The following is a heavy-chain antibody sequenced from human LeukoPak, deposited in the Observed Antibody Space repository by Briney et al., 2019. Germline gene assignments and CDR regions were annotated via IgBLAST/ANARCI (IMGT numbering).Heavy chain of an antibody. CDR2: ISGSGGST. CDR1: GFTFSSYA. CDR3: AREEYDYALGAFDY. Sequence: SGGSLRLSCAASGFTFSSYAMSWVRQAPGKGLEWVSAISGSGGSTYYADSVKGRFTISRDNSKSTLYLQMNSLRTEDTAVYYCAREEYDYALGAFDYWGQGTLVTVSS. V-gene: IGHV3-23*01. D-gene: IGHD4/OR15-4a*01. J-gene: IGHJ4*02.